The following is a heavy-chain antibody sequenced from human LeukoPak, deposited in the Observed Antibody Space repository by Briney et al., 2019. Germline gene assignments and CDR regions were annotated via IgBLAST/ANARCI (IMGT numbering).Heavy chain of an antibody. D-gene: IGHD6-13*01. CDR2: IYTSGST. V-gene: IGHV4-4*07. J-gene: IGHJ6*03. Sequence: SETLSLTCTVSGGSISSYYWSWIRQPAGKGLEWIGRIYTSGSTNYNPSLKSRVTISVDKSKSQFSLKLSSVTAADTAVYYCARGRGAAAGTNYYCYMDVWGKGTTVTVSS. CDR1: GGSISSYY. CDR3: ARGRGAAAGTNYYCYMDV.